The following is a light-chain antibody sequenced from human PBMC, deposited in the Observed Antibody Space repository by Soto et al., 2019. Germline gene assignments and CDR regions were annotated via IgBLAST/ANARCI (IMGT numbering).Light chain of an antibody. CDR3: QQSYIAPRA. J-gene: IGKJ1*01. CDR2: AAS. CDR1: QSIDTY. Sequence: DIQLTQSPSSLSASVGDRVTITCRASQSIDTYIHWYQEKPGKVPKLLIYAASSLANGVPSRFSGSGSGAVFTLTISSLQPEDFATYYCQQSYIAPRAVGQGTKVEIK. V-gene: IGKV1-39*01.